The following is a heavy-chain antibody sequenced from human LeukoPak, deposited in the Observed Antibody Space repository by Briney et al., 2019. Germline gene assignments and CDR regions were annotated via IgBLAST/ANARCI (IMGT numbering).Heavy chain of an antibody. Sequence: ASVKLSCAASGYTFTVYFMHWVRQAPGQGLEWVGAINHNRGATNYAQTLKGRFPMTRDTSISTAYMELRRLRSDDTAVYYCARELYYDSSGYYFGYWGQGTLVTVSS. J-gene: IGHJ4*02. D-gene: IGHD3-22*01. CDR1: GYTFTVYF. CDR2: INHNRGAT. CDR3: ARELYYDSSGYYFGY. V-gene: IGHV1-2*02.